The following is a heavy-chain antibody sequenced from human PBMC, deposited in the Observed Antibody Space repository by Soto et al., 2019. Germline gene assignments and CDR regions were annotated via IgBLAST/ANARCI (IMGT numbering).Heavy chain of an antibody. J-gene: IGHJ4*02. CDR2: IYYSGNT. V-gene: IGHV4-59*01. D-gene: IGHD6-13*01. CDR3: ARGIGQQLPPLD. Sequence: QVQLQESGPGLVKPSETLSLTCTVSGVSISSYYWSWIRQPPGKGLEWIGYIYYSGNTNYNPSLKSRVTISIGASKIQFSLELSSVTAADAAVYFCARGIGQQLPPLDWGQGTLVTVSS. CDR1: GVSISSYY.